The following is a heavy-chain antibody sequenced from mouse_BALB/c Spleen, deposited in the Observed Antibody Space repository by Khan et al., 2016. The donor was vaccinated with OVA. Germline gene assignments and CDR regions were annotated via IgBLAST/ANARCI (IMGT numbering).Heavy chain of an antibody. J-gene: IGHJ2*01. Sequence: QVQLKESGPGLVAPSQSLSITCTVSGFSLTSYGVHWVRQPSGKGLEWLGVIWAGGSTNYNSALMSSLSTSKDNSQSQVFLKMNSLQTDDTAMYYCDRREDMWGQGTTLTVSS. CDR2: IWAGGST. CDR3: DRREDM. V-gene: IGHV2-9*02. CDR1: GFSLTSYG.